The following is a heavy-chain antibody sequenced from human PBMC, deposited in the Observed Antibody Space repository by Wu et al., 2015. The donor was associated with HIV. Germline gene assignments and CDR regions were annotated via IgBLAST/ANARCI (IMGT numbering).Heavy chain of an antibody. V-gene: IGHV1-69*05. Sequence: QVQLVQSGAEVKKPGSSVKVSCKASGGTFSSYAISWVRQAPGQGLEWMGGIIPIFGTANYAQKFQGRVTITTDESTSTAYMELSSLRSEDTAVYYCARSAGIAAAVLGAFDIWGQGDNGHRLF. J-gene: IGHJ3*02. CDR1: GGTFSSYA. CDR3: ARSAGIAAAVLGAFDI. D-gene: IGHD6-13*01. CDR2: IIPIFGTA.